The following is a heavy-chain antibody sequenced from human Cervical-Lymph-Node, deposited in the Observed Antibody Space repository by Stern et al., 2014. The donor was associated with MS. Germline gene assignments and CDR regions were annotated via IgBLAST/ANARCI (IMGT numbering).Heavy chain of an antibody. V-gene: IGHV3-30*03. J-gene: IGHJ4*02. Sequence: VQLVQSGGGVVQPGKSLRLSCAGSGFTFRNYAMHWVRQAPGKGLEWVSVISYDGANKYYADSVKGRFIISRDNSKNTVYLQMNSLRTEDTAIYYCARKSLTATGNDYWGQGTLVTVPS. CDR2: ISYDGANK. CDR1: GFTFRNYA. D-gene: IGHD3-9*01. CDR3: ARKSLTATGNDY.